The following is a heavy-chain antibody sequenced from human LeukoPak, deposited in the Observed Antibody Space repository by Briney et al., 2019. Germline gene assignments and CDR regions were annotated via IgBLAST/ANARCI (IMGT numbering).Heavy chain of an antibody. V-gene: IGHV2-70*04. CDR1: GFSLSTSGMR. J-gene: IGHJ4*02. D-gene: IGHD1-26*01. CDR2: LDWDDDK. Sequence: SGPTLVNPTQTLTLTCTFSGFSLSTSGMRVSWIRQPPGKALEGLARLDWDDDKFYSTSLKTRLTISKDTSKNQVVLTMTNMDPVDTATYSCARLNSGTYFDYWGQGTLVTVSS. CDR3: ARLNSGTYFDY.